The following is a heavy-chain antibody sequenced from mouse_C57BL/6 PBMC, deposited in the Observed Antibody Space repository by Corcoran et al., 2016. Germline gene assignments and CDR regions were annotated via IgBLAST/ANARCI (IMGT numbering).Heavy chain of an antibody. V-gene: IGHV1-84*01. J-gene: IGHJ4*01. Sequence: QIQLQQSGPELVNPGASVKISCKASGYTFTDYYIHWVKQRPGQGLEWIGWIYPGSGNTKYNEKFKGKATLTVDTSSSTAYMQLSSLTSEDSAVYFCARQQIYYGNPYAMDYWGQGTSVTVSS. D-gene: IGHD2-1*01. CDR2: IYPGSGNT. CDR1: GYTFTDYY. CDR3: ARQQIYYGNPYAMDY.